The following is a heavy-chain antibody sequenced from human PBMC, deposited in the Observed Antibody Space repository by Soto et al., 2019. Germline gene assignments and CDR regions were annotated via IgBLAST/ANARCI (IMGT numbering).Heavy chain of an antibody. V-gene: IGHV3-23*01. J-gene: IGHJ4*02. CDR3: AREPPYCGGDCNSLLDY. CDR1: GFPFSTYA. D-gene: IGHD2-21*02. Sequence: EVQLLESGGDLVQPGGSLRLSCAASGFPFSTYALSWVRQAPGKGLEWVSVIGGSGTPTFHADSVKGRFTISRDNSRNTLYLQMNSLRAEDTAVYYCAREPPYCGGDCNSLLDYWGQGTLVTVSS. CDR2: IGGSGTPT.